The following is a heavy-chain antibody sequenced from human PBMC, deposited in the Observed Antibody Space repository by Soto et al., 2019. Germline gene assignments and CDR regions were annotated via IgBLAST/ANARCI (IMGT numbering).Heavy chain of an antibody. J-gene: IGHJ4*02. CDR3: ARGGDGFDVFDF. CDR2: ISTDTGET. D-gene: IGHD3-10*01. CDR1: GYTFTNVG. Sequence: QVRLMQSGSDVKRPGASVKVSCKASGYTFTNVGMNWVRQAPGQGLEWIGWISTDTGETNYAQKFQGRVTITTDTSTSTAYMDMRSLISNDTAVYYCARGGDGFDVFDFWGQGTLVIVSS. V-gene: IGHV1-18*01.